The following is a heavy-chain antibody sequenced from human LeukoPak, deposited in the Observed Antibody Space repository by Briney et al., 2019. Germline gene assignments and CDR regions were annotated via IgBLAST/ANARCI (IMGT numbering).Heavy chain of an antibody. J-gene: IGHJ4*02. D-gene: IGHD5-12*01. V-gene: IGHV3-7*01. CDR1: GFDFGAYW. CDR3: VRDWRDGYDTDFDY. CDR2: IKNDGGEE. Sequence: GGSLRLSCTASGFDFGAYWMSWVRRAPGKGLEWVANIKNDGGEELYVDSVMGRFTISRDNAKNSVYLHMSSLRAEDTAVYYCVRDWRDGYDTDFDYWGQGTLVTVSS.